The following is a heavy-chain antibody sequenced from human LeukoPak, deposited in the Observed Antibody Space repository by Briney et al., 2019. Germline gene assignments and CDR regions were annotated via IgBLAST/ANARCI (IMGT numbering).Heavy chain of an antibody. CDR2: INHSGST. Sequence: SETLSLTCAVYGGSFSGYYWSWIRQPPGKGLEWIGEINHSGSTNYNPSLKSRVTISVDTSKNQFSLKLSSVTAADTAVYYCARVLDGYHYYYMDVWGKGTTVTVSS. D-gene: IGHD3/OR15-3a*01. J-gene: IGHJ6*03. CDR3: ARVLDGYHYYYMDV. V-gene: IGHV4-34*01. CDR1: GGSFSGYY.